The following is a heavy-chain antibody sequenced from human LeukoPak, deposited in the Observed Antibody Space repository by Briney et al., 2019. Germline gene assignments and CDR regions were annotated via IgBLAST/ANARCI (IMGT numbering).Heavy chain of an antibody. Sequence: PGGSLRLSCAASGFTVGSNYMSWVRQAPGKGLEWVSVIYSGGSTYYADSVKGRFTISRDNSKNTLYLQMNSLRAEDTAVYYCARDLWGATGYWGQGTLVTVSS. CDR2: IYSGGST. CDR1: GFTVGSNY. J-gene: IGHJ4*02. V-gene: IGHV3-53*01. D-gene: IGHD1-26*01. CDR3: ARDLWGATGY.